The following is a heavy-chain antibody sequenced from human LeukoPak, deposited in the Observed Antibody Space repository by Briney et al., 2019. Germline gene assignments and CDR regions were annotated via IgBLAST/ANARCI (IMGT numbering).Heavy chain of an antibody. CDR2: IFYSGST. D-gene: IGHD4-17*01. Sequence: SETLSLTCTLSGGSITNSSYYWGWIRQPPGKGLEWIGNIFYSGSTYYNPSLKSRVSISIDTSKNQFSLRLNSVTAVDTAVYYCASGTTVTNFAYWGQGTLVTVSS. J-gene: IGHJ4*02. CDR3: ASGTTVTNFAY. V-gene: IGHV4-39*07. CDR1: GGSITNSSYY.